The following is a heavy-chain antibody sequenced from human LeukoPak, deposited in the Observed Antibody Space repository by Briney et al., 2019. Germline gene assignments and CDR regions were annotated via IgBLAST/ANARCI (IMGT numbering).Heavy chain of an antibody. J-gene: IGHJ5*02. CDR3: ARGIVVPRAHMSPRFDP. D-gene: IGHD2-2*01. CDR2: MNPNSGNT. CDR1: GYTFTSYD. Sequence: ASVKVSCKASGYTFTSYDINWVRQATGQGLEWMGWMNPNSGNTGYAQKFQGRVTITRNTSISTAYMELSSLRSEDTAVYCCARGIVVPRAHMSPRFDPWGQGTLVTVSS. V-gene: IGHV1-8*03.